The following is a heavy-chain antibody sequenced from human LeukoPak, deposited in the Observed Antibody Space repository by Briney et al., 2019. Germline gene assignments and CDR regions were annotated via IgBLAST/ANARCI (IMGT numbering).Heavy chain of an antibody. J-gene: IGHJ3*02. D-gene: IGHD3-22*01. CDR1: GFTFSSYG. V-gene: IGHV3-30*03. CDR3: ARRYYDSFRAFDI. Sequence: PGRCLRLACAASGFTFSSYGMHWVRQAPGKGREWVAVISYEGSTTYYADSVKGRFTISRDNFKNTLDLQMNSLKAEDTAVYYCARRYYDSFRAFDIWGQGTMVTVSS. CDR2: ISYEGSTT.